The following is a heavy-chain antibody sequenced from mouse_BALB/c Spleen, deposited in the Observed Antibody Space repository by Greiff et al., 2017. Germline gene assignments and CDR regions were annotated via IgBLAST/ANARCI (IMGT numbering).Heavy chain of an antibody. Sequence: VMLVESGPGLVAPSQSLSITCTVSGFSLTGYGVNWVRQPPGKGLEWLGMIWGDGSTDYNSALKSRLSISKDNSKSQVFLKMNSLQTDDTARYYCARVYYGYDRYYAMDYWGQGTSVTVSS. CDR3: ARVYYGYDRYYAMDY. CDR2: IWGDGST. CDR1: GFSLTGYG. D-gene: IGHD2-2*01. J-gene: IGHJ4*01. V-gene: IGHV2-6-7*01.